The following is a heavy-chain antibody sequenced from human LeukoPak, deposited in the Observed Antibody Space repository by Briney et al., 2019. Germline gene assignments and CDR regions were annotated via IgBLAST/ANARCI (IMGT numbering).Heavy chain of an antibody. J-gene: IGHJ3*02. Sequence: GGSLRLSCAASGFTFSSYGMHWVRQAPGKGLEWVAFIRYDGSNKNYADSVKGRFTISRDNSKNTLYLQMNSLRAEDTAVYYCARGDNDAFDIWGQGTMVTVSS. V-gene: IGHV3-30*02. CDR3: ARGDNDAFDI. CDR2: IRYDGSNK. CDR1: GFTFSSYG.